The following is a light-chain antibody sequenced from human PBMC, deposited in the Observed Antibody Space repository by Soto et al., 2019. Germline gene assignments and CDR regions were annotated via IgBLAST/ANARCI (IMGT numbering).Light chain of an antibody. Sequence: QYVLTQPPSASGTPGQRVTISCSGSSSNIGNTYVYWYQQLPGTAPKLLIYRNNQRPSGVPDRFSGSKSGTSASLAISGLRSEDEADYYCAAWDDSMSGHVAFGGGTKLTVL. V-gene: IGLV1-47*01. J-gene: IGLJ2*01. CDR2: RNN. CDR3: AAWDDSMSGHVA. CDR1: SSNIGNTY.